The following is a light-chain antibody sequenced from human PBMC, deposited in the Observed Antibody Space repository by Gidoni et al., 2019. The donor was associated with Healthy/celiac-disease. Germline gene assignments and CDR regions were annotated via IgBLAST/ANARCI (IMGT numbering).Light chain of an antibody. CDR1: QSISSY. CDR3: QQSYSTPRT. V-gene: IGKV1-39*01. CDR2: AAC. Sequence: DIQMIPAPSSLSASVGDRVTITCRASQSISSYVNWYQQKPGKAPKLLINAACSLQSGVPSRFSGSGSGADFTLTISSLQPEDFATYYWQQSYSTPRTFGQGTKVEIK. J-gene: IGKJ1*01.